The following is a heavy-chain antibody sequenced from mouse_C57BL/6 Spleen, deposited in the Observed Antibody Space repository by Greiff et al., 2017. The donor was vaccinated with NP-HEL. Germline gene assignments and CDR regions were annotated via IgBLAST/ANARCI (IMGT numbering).Heavy chain of an antibody. D-gene: IGHD1-1*01. V-gene: IGHV5-17*01. CDR2: ISSGSSTI. J-gene: IGHJ1*03. Sequence: EVQLVESGGGLVKPGGSLKLSCAASGFTFSDYGMHWVRQAPEKGLEWVAYISSGSSTIYYVDTVKGRFTISRDNAKNTLFLQMTSLRSEDTAMYYGARVATVVATPHWYFDVWGTGTTVTVSS. CDR1: GFTFSDYG. CDR3: ARVATVVATPHWYFDV.